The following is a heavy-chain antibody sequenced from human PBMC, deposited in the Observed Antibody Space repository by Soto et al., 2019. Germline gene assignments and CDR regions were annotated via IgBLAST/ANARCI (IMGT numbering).Heavy chain of an antibody. Sequence: SQTLSLTCAISGDSVSSNSAAWNWIRQSPSRGLEWLGRTYYRSKWYNDYAVSVKSRITINPDTSKNQFSLQLNSVTPEDTAVYYCARDEFEATVTTRGFDYWGQGTLVTVSS. CDR1: GDSVSSNSAA. V-gene: IGHV6-1*01. CDR2: TYYRSKWYN. D-gene: IGHD4-17*01. CDR3: ARDEFEATVTTRGFDY. J-gene: IGHJ4*02.